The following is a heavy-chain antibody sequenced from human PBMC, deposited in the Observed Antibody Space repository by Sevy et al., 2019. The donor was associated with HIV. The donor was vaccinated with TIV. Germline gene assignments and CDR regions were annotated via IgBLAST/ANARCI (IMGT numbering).Heavy chain of an antibody. CDR2: IGTAVGVT. CDR3: ARCPGHYSIDY. J-gene: IGHJ4*02. D-gene: IGHD2-21*01. CDR1: GFTFNTYS. Sequence: GGSLRLSCAASGFTFNTYSLIWVRQTPGKGLEWLTFIGTAVGVTYYTDSVKGRFTISRDNAKNSLYLQMNSLRDEDTAVYYCARCPGHYSIDYWGQGTLVTVSS. V-gene: IGHV3-48*02.